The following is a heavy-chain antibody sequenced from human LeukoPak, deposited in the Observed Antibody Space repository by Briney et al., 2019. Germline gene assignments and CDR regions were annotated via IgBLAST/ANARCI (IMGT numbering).Heavy chain of an antibody. J-gene: IGHJ6*03. CDR1: NGAFTGYY. V-gene: IGHV4-34*01. CDR3: ARVWYYDSGTYSDLYYYYYMDV. CDR2: INHSGGT. Sequence: SETLSLTSAVYNGAFTGYYCSSIRPSPRKGLEWIGEINHSGGTTYTPSLTSRLTISVYTSKNQFSLKLSSVTAADTAVYYCARVWYYDSGTYSDLYYYYYMDVWGKGTTVTVSS. D-gene: IGHD3-10*01.